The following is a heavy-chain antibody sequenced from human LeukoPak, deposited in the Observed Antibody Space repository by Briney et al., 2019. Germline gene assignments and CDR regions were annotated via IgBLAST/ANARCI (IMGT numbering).Heavy chain of an antibody. CDR2: INPNSGGT. D-gene: IGHD3-10*01. CDR3: TRDRYYYGSGSYYKYYYYMDV. J-gene: IGHJ6*03. V-gene: IGHV1-2*02. CDR1: GYTFTGYY. Sequence: GASVKVSCKASGYTFTGYYMHWVRQAPGQGLEWMGWINPNSGGTNYAQKFQGRVTMTRDTSISTAYMELSRLRSDDTAVYYCTRDRYYYGSGSYYKYYYYMDVWGKGTTVTISS.